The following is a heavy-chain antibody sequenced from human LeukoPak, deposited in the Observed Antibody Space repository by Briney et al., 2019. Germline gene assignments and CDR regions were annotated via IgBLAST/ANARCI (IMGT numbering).Heavy chain of an antibody. J-gene: IGHJ4*02. D-gene: IGHD3-16*01. V-gene: IGHV3-7*01. CDR3: AGDGGLIKGYYFDY. CDR1: GFTFSSYW. CDR2: IKQDGSEK. Sequence: GGSLRLSCAASGFTFSSYWMSWVRQAPGKGLEWVANIKQDGSEKYYVDSVKGRFTISRDNAKNSLYLQMNSLRAEDTAVYYCAGDGGLIKGYYFDYWGQGTLVTVSS.